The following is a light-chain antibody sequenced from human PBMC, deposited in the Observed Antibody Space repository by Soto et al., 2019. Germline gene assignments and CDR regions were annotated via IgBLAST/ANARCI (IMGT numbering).Light chain of an antibody. J-gene: IGLJ2*01. CDR1: SSDVGGYNY. V-gene: IGLV2-14*03. CDR3: SSYTSSDTLA. Sequence: QSALTQPASVSGSPGQSITISCTGTSSDVGGYNYVSWYQQHPGKAPKVIIYDVSNRPSGVSDRFSGSKSGNTASLTISGLQDDDEADYYCSSYTSSDTLALGGGTKLTVL. CDR2: DVS.